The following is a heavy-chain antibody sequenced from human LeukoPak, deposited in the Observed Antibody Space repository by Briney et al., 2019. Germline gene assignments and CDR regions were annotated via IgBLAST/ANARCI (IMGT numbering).Heavy chain of an antibody. J-gene: IGHJ5*02. CDR1: GFTFSSYA. D-gene: IGHD6-13*01. CDR3: VRGRYSSSWNNWFDP. CDR2: ISGSGGTK. V-gene: IGHV3-23*01. Sequence: PGGSLRLSCAASGFTFSSYALIWVRQAPGKGVEGLSAISGSGGTKNYADSVKGRFTISRDNSNNTLYLQMNRLRAEDTAVYYCVRGRYSSSWNNWFDPWGQGILVTVSS.